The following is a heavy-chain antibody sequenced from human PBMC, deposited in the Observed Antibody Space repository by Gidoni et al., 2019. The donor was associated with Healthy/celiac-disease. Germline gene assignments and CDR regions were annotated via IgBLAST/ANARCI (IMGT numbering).Heavy chain of an antibody. CDR2: IYPGDSDT. D-gene: IGHD3-10*01. Sequence: EVQLVPSGAEVKKPGESLKISCKGSGYSFTSYWIGWVRQMPGKGLEWMGIIYPGDSDTRYSPSFQGQVTISADKSISTAYLQWSSLKASDTAMYYCARQEAYGSGIFGLFDYWGQGTLVTVSS. CDR3: ARQEAYGSGIFGLFDY. J-gene: IGHJ4*02. V-gene: IGHV5-51*01. CDR1: GYSFTSYW.